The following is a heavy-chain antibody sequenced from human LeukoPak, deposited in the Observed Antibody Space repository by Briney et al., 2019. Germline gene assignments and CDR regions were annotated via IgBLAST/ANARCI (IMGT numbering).Heavy chain of an antibody. V-gene: IGHV4-59*01. J-gene: IGHJ5*02. CDR1: GGSISSYY. D-gene: IGHD3-9*01. Sequence: PSETLSLTCTVSGGSISSYYWSWIRQPPGKGLEWIGYIYYSGSTNYNPPLKSRVTISVHTSKNQFSLKLSSVTAADTAVYYCARLTGYSSESWFDPWGQGTLVTVSS. CDR2: IYYSGST. CDR3: ARLTGYSSESWFDP.